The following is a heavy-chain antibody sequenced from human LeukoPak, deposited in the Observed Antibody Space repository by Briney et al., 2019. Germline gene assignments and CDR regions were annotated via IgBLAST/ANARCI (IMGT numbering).Heavy chain of an antibody. V-gene: IGHV4-59*08. CDR2: IYDSGST. CDR3: AKQYSSASPFDP. Sequence: SSETLSLTCTVSGGSISSYYWSWIRQPPGKGLEWIGYIYDSGSTNYNPSLKSRVTMSVDTSKNQFSLRLSSVTASDTAVYYCAKQYSSASPFDPWGQGTLVTVSS. J-gene: IGHJ5*02. CDR1: GGSISSYY. D-gene: IGHD6-19*01.